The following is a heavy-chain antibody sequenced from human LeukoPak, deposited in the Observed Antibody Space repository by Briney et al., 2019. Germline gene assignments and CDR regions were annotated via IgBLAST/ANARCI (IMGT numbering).Heavy chain of an antibody. CDR1: GYTFTGYY. Sequence: ASAKVSCKASGYTFTGYYMHWVRQAPGQGLEWMGWINPNSGGTNYAQKFQGRVTMTRDTSISTAYMELSSLRSDDTAVYYCARGYDSSGYKLPIDYWGQGTLVTVSS. J-gene: IGHJ4*02. D-gene: IGHD3-22*01. CDR3: ARGYDSSGYKLPIDY. CDR2: INPNSGGT. V-gene: IGHV1-2*02.